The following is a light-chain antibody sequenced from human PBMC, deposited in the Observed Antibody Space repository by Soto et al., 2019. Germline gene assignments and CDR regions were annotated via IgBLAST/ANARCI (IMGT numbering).Light chain of an antibody. J-gene: IGLJ3*02. V-gene: IGLV2-14*03. CDR2: DLS. Sequence: QSALTQPASVSGSPGQSITLSCTGTSSDVGGHDYVYWYQQHPGKAPKLMIFDLSNRQSGIYNLFSGAKSGFTASLTISGLQTEDEADYYCSSYRSGSALVFGGGAKLTVL. CDR1: SSDVGGHDY. CDR3: SSYRSGSALV.